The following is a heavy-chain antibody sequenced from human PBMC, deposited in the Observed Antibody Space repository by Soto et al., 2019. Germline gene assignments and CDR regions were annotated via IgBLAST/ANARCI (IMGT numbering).Heavy chain of an antibody. Sequence: ASETLSLTCTVSGGSISSYYWSWIRQPPGKGLEWIGYIYYSGSTNYNPSLKSRVTISVDASKNQFSLKLSSVTAADTAVYYCARTLSEYYYYYYGMDVWGQGTTVTAP. J-gene: IGHJ6*02. V-gene: IGHV4-59*01. CDR3: ARTLSEYYYYYYGMDV. CDR1: GGSISSYY. D-gene: IGHD3-16*01. CDR2: IYYSGST.